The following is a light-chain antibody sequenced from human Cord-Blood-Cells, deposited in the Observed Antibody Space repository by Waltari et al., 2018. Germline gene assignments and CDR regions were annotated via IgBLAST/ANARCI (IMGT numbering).Light chain of an antibody. CDR3: SSYTSSSTLV. J-gene: IGLJ1*01. V-gene: IGLV2-14*01. CDR2: DVS. Sequence: QSALTQPASVSGSPGQSITISCTGTSSDVGGYNYVSWYLQHPGKAPKRMIYDVSNRPSGVSNLFSGSKSGNTASLTISGLQAEDEADYYCSSYTSSSTLVFGTGTKVTVL. CDR1: SSDVGGYNY.